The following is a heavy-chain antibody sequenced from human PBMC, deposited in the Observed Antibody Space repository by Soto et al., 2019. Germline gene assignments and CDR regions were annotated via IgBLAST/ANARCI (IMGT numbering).Heavy chain of an antibody. CDR3: ARGDPMTTVTTRGYFQH. D-gene: IGHD4-17*01. J-gene: IGHJ1*01. CDR1: GYTFTSYG. V-gene: IGHV1-18*01. Sequence: ASVKVSCKASGYTFTSYGISWVRQAPGQGLEWMGWISAYNGNTNYAQKLQGRVTMTTDTSTSTAYMELRSLRSDDTAVYYCARGDPMTTVTTRGYFQHWGQGTLVTVSS. CDR2: ISAYNGNT.